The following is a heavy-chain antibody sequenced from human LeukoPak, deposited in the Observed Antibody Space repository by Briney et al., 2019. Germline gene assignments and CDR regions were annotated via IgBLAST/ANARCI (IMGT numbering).Heavy chain of an antibody. CDR2: INPNSGDT. Sequence: KPGASVKVPCKASGYTFTGHYMHWVRQAPGQGLEWMGWINPNSGDTNYAQKFQGRVTMTRDTSISTGYMELSRLTSDDTAVYYCAADSRGWSDDSLDIWGQGTMVTVSS. J-gene: IGHJ3*02. V-gene: IGHV1-2*02. D-gene: IGHD6-19*01. CDR3: AADSRGWSDDSLDI. CDR1: GYTFTGHY.